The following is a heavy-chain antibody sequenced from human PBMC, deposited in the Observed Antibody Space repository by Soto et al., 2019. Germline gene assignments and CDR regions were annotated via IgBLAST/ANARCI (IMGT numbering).Heavy chain of an antibody. J-gene: IGHJ5*02. CDR1: GFSISDHY. Sequence: EVQVVESGGGLVQPGGSLRLSCAASGFSISDHYMEWVRQAPGKGLEWVGRSRDKTKSYTTEYAASVKGRVTISRDESENSLYLQMNSLKTEDTAVYYCARVLSKTCFDPWGHGTLVTVSS. CDR2: SRDKTKSYTT. D-gene: IGHD6-13*01. V-gene: IGHV3-72*01. CDR3: ARVLSKTCFDP.